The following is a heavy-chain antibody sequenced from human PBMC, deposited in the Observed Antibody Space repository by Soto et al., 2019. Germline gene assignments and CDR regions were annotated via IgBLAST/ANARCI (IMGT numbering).Heavy chain of an antibody. CDR1: GFTFSNAW. CDR2: IKSKTDGGTT. D-gene: IGHD6-13*01. CDR3: TTENIGEQLAPPLGLETGMDV. Sequence: GGSLRLSCAASGFTFSNAWMNWVRQAPGKGLEWVGRIKSKTDGGTTDYAAPVKGRFTISRDDSKNTLYLQMNSLKTEDTAVYYCTTENIGEQLAPPLGLETGMDVWGQGTTVTVSS. J-gene: IGHJ6*02. V-gene: IGHV3-15*07.